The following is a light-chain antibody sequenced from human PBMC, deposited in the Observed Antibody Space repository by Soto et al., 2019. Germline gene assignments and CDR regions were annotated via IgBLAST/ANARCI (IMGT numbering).Light chain of an antibody. Sequence: QSALTQPRSVSGSPGQAVTISCTGTSSDVGGSNYVSWYQQHPGKAPKLVIYDVTRRPSGVPDRFSGSKSGNTASLTISGLQAEDEADYYCCSYAGSSRWVFGGGTK. CDR1: SSDVGGSNY. V-gene: IGLV2-11*01. CDR2: DVT. J-gene: IGLJ3*02. CDR3: CSYAGSSRWV.